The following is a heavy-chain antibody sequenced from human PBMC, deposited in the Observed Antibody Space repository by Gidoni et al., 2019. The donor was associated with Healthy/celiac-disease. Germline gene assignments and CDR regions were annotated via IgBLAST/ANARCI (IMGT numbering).Heavy chain of an antibody. CDR3: AKQPYLYSNSWQENPFDY. Sequence: EVQLLESGGGLVQPGGSLRLSCAASGFTFSSYAMSWVRQAPGKGLEWVSAISGSGGSTYYADSVKGRFTISRDNSKNTLYLQMNSLRAEDTAVYYCAKQPYLYSNSWQENPFDYWGQGTLVTVSS. D-gene: IGHD6-13*01. V-gene: IGHV3-23*01. J-gene: IGHJ4*02. CDR2: ISGSGGST. CDR1: GFTFSSYA.